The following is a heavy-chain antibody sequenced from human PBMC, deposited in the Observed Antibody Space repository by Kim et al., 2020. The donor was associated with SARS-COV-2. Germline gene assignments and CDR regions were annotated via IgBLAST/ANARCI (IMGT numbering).Heavy chain of an antibody. J-gene: IGHJ4*02. CDR1: GFTFGDYA. D-gene: IGHD4-17*01. Sequence: LRLSCAASGFTFGDYAMHWVRQAPGKGLEWVSGISWNSGSIGYADSVKGRFTISRDNAKNSLYLQMNSLRAEDTALYYCAKDSDRHKRTVTTSFDYWGQGTLVTVSS. CDR2: ISWNSGSI. CDR3: AKDSDRHKRTVTTSFDY. V-gene: IGHV3-9*01.